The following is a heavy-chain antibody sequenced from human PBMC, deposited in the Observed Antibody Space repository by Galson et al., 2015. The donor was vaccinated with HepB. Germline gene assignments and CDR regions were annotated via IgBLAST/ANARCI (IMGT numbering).Heavy chain of an antibody. J-gene: IGHJ6*02. CDR3: ARAGTTWGLFYYYGMDV. V-gene: IGHV1-2*06. CDR2: INPNNGGT. D-gene: IGHD1-14*01. Sequence: SVKVSCKASGYTFPAYYVHWVRQAPGQGLEWMGRINPNNGGTNFAQKFQDRVTMTRDTSISTAYMELSRLRADDTAVYYCARAGTTWGLFYYYGMDVWGQGTTLTVSS. CDR1: GYTFPAYY.